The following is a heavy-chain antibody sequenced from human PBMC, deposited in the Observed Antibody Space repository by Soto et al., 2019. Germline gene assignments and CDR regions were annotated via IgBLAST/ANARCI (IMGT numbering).Heavy chain of an antibody. CDR1: GFIFSTFD. Sequence: PWGALRLLCAASGFIFSTFDIHWVRQAPGKGLEWVSGIGTLSDAVYAASVQGRFTISRQNDKNSVYLQMNSLRAGDTAVYYCARGRSFSYDSTPPPRFDPRAREPWSPSTQ. J-gene: IGHJ5*02. D-gene: IGHD3-22*01. CDR3: ARGRSFSYDSTPPPRFDP. CDR2: IGTLSDA. V-gene: IGHV3-13*01.